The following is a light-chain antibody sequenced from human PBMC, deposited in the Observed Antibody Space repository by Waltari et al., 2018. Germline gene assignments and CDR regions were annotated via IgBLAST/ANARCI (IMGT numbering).Light chain of an antibody. Sequence: DVVMSQSPLSLPVTLGQPASISCRSCQSLVHSDGFTYLNWWQQRPGQSPRSIIYKVSRRESGVPDRFSGSGSGTDFTLKISRVEAEDVGVYYCMQATNWPLTFGQGTKVEIK. CDR2: KVS. CDR1: QSLVHSDGFTY. J-gene: IGKJ1*01. CDR3: MQATNWPLT. V-gene: IGKV2-30*02.